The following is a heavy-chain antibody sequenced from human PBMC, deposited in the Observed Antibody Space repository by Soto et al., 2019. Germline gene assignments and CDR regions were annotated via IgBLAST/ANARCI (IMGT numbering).Heavy chain of an antibody. J-gene: IGHJ6*02. CDR2: ISAYNGNT. D-gene: IGHD2-21*01. CDR1: GYSSISHS. CDR3: ARGAFCGGAPGCRDMDV. V-gene: IGHV1-18*01. Sequence: GASVKVSCKSSGYSSISHSITWVRQAPGQGLEWMGRISAYNGNTNYAQKLQGRVTMTTDTSTSTAYMELRSLKSDDTAVYYCARGAFCGGAPGCRDMDVWGQGTTVTVSS.